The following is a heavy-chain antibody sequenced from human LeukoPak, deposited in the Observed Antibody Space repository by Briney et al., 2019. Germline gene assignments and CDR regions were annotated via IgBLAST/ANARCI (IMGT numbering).Heavy chain of an antibody. CDR1: GYTFTSYD. J-gene: IGHJ4*02. CDR3: ARDYGDYFDY. CDR2: INPNSGGT. D-gene: IGHD4-17*01. Sequence: GASVKVSCKASGYTFTSYDINWVRQAPGQGLEWMGRINPNSGGTNYAQKFQGRVTMTRDTSISTAYMELSRLRSDDTAVYYCARDYGDYFDYWGQGTLVTVSS. V-gene: IGHV1-2*06.